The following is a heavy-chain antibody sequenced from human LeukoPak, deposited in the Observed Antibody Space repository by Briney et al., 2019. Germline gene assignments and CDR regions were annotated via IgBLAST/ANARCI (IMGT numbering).Heavy chain of an antibody. V-gene: IGHV1-8*01. J-gene: IGHJ6*02. D-gene: IGHD2-15*01. Sequence: ASVKVSCKASGYTFTSYDINWVRQATGQGLEWMGWMNPNSGNTGYAQKFQGRVTMTRNTSISTAYMELSSLRSEDTAVYYCARFLEYCSSGSCYYYGMDVWGQGTTVTVSS. CDR1: GYTFTSYD. CDR3: ARFLEYCSSGSCYYYGMDV. CDR2: MNPNSGNT.